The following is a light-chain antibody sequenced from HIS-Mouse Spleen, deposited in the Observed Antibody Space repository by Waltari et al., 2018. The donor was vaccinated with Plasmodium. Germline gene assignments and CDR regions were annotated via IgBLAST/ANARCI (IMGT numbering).Light chain of an antibody. CDR3: QQYNNWPRGT. J-gene: IGKJ1*01. Sequence: EIVMTQSPATLSVSPGERAPLSCRASQSVSSNLAWYQQKPGQAPRLLIYGASTRATGIAARFSGSGSGTEFTLTISRMQSEDLAVYYCQQYNNWPRGTFGQGTKVEIK. CDR1: QSVSSN. V-gene: IGKV3-15*01. CDR2: GAS.